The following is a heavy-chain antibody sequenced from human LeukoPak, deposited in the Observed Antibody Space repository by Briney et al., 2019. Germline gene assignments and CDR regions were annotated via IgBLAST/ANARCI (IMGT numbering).Heavy chain of an antibody. J-gene: IGHJ5*02. CDR1: GYTFRSYA. D-gene: IGHD3-10*01. CDR3: ARDRTVRGVIRNWFDP. Sequence: ASVKVSCKASGYTFRSYAMHWVRQAPGQRLAWMGWINVGNGNTKYSQKFQGRVTITRDTSASTVYMELSSLRTEDTAVYYCARDRTVRGVIRNWFDPWGQGTLVTVSS. CDR2: INVGNGNT. V-gene: IGHV1-3*01.